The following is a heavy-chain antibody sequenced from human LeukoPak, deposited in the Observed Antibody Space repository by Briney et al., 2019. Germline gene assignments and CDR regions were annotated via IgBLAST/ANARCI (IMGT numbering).Heavy chain of an antibody. V-gene: IGHV4-4*07. J-gene: IGHJ5*02. CDR3: ARVGGHIVLPTFDP. CDR2: IYTSGST. CDR1: GGSISSYY. D-gene: IGHD2-21*01. Sequence: SETLSLTCAVSGGSISSYYWSWIRQPAGKGLEWIGRIYTSGSTNYNPSLKSRVTMSVDTSKNQSSLKLSSVTAADTAVYYCARVGGHIVLPTFDPWGQGTLVTVSS.